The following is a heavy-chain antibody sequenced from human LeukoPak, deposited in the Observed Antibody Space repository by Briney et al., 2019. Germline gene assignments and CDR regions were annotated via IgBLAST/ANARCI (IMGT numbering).Heavy chain of an antibody. D-gene: IGHD6-13*01. CDR2: INHSGST. CDR1: GGSFSGYY. J-gene: IGHJ4*02. V-gene: IGHV4-34*01. Sequence: SETLSLTCAVYGGSFSGYYWSWIRQPPGKGLEWIGEINHSGSTNYNPSLKSRVTISVDTSKNQFSLKLSSVTAADTAVYYCARRAIAAAGTGLRYWGQGTLVTVSS. CDR3: ARRAIAAAGTGLRY.